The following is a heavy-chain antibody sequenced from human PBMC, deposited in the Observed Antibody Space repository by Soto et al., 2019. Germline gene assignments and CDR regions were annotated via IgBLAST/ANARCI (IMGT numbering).Heavy chain of an antibody. CDR3: ARSPGYCSTTRCYGRDFAMDV. D-gene: IGHD2-2*01. CDR2: ISFDGSTK. Sequence: QVQLVEFGGGVVQPGRSLRLSCAASRFTFSNYAMHWVRQAPGKGLQWVALISFDGSTKYYADSVKGRFTISRDNSKNTLYLQMNSLRAEVTAVYYCARSPGYCSTTRCYGRDFAMDVWGQGTTVTVSS. V-gene: IGHV3-30-3*01. CDR1: RFTFSNYA. J-gene: IGHJ6*02.